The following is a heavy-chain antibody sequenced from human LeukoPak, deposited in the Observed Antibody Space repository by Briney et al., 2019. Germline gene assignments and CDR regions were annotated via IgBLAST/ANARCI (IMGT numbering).Heavy chain of an antibody. CDR1: GGSLSCGGYS. CDR2: IYHSGST. D-gene: IGHD2-2*01. J-gene: IGHJ5*02. V-gene: IGHV4-30-2*01. CDR3: ARGWGYCSSTSCRTKWNWFDP. Sequence: SQTLSLTCAVSGGSLSCGGYSWSWTRQPPGKGLEWIGYIYHSGSTYYNPSLKSRVTISVDRSKNQFSLKLSSVTAADTAVYYCARGWGYCSSTSCRTKWNWFDPWGQGTLVTVSS.